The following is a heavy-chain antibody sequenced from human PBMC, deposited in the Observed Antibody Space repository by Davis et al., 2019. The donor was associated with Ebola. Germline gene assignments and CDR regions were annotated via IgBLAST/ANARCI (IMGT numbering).Heavy chain of an antibody. V-gene: IGHV4-59*01. CDR3: ASLRAEQQEGLDY. CDR1: GGSISSYY. J-gene: IGHJ4*02. D-gene: IGHD6-13*01. Sequence: MPSETLSLTCTVSGGSISSYYWSWIRQPPGKGLEWIGYIYYSGSTNYNPSLKSRVTISVDTSKNQFSLKLSSVTAADTAVYYRASLRAEQQEGLDYWGQGTLVTVSS. CDR2: IYYSGST.